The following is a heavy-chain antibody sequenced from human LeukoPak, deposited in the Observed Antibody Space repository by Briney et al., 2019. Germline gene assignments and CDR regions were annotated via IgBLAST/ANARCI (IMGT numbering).Heavy chain of an antibody. CDR3: ARARYNSNTYYYGSGSYYLAWFDP. V-gene: IGHV4-34*01. D-gene: IGHD3-10*01. Sequence: SETLSLTCAAYGGSFSGYYWSWIRQPPGKGLEWIGEINHSGSTNYNPSLKSRVTISVDTSKNQFSLKLSSVTAADTAVYYCARARYNSNTYYYGSGSYYLAWFDPWGQGTLVTVSS. CDR1: GGSFSGYY. CDR2: INHSGST. J-gene: IGHJ5*02.